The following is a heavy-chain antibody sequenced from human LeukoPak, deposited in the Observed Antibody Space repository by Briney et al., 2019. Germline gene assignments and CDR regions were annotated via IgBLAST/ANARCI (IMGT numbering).Heavy chain of an antibody. Sequence: SETLSLTCTVSGGSISRYSYYCGWVRQPPGTALEWLGKIYYSGSTNYNPSLKSRVTISVDTSTNQFSLKLSSVTAADTAVYYCARDPGYCSGGSCYSENFDYWGQGTLVTVSS. CDR1: GGSISRYSYY. CDR2: IYYSGST. D-gene: IGHD2-15*01. CDR3: ARDPGYCSGGSCYSENFDY. J-gene: IGHJ4*02. V-gene: IGHV4-39*07.